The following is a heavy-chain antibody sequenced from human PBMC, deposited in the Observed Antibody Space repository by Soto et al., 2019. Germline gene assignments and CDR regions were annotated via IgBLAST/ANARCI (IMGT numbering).Heavy chain of an antibody. CDR2: IYPGDSNT. CDR1: GYSFANYW. Sequence: GESQKISCKGSGYSFANYWIAWVRQMPGRGLEWMGIIYPGDSNTAYCPSFQGHVTISADKSINTAYLQWSSLKASDTAIYYCATHLTGGLDYWAQGTLVTVSS. J-gene: IGHJ4*02. V-gene: IGHV5-51*01. CDR3: ATHLTGGLDY. D-gene: IGHD1-20*01.